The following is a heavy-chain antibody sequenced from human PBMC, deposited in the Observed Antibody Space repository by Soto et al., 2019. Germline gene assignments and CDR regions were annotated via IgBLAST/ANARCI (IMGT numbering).Heavy chain of an antibody. D-gene: IGHD3-16*01. CDR3: ARELGGGRQYYFDY. J-gene: IGHJ4*02. Sequence: QVQLVQSGAEVKKPGASVKVSCKASGYTFTGYHMHWVRQAPGQGLEWMGWIAPSSGGTNYAQKVQGRVSMTRDTSMSTAYMELSALISDDTAVYYCARELGGGRQYYFDYWGQGTLVTVSS. CDR2: IAPSSGGT. V-gene: IGHV1-2*02. CDR1: GYTFTGYH.